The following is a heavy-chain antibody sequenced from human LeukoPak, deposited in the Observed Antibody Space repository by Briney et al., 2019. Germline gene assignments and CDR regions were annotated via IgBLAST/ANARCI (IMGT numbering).Heavy chain of an antibody. Sequence: GGSLRLSCAASGLTLSRYWLSWVRQAPGKGLEWVANIKQDGSEKYYVDSVKGRFTISRDNAKNSLYLQINSLRAEDTAVYYCARGGDYSEYDFFDYWGQGTLVTVSS. CDR2: IKQDGSEK. CDR3: ARGGDYSEYDFFDY. CDR1: GLTLSRYW. D-gene: IGHD4-17*01. J-gene: IGHJ4*02. V-gene: IGHV3-7*01.